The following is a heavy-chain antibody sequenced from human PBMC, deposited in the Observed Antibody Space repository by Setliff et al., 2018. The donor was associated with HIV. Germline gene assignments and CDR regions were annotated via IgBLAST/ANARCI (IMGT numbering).Heavy chain of an antibody. CDR3: AREGSGWCDY. V-gene: IGHV3-7*03. Sequence: PGGSLRLSCAASGFTFGRHWMSWVRQAPGKGLEWVANIKQDGSEKYYVDSVKGRFTISRDNAKNSLYLQMNSLRAEDTAVYYCAREGSGWCDYWGQGTLVTVSS. J-gene: IGHJ4*02. CDR2: IKQDGSEK. D-gene: IGHD5-18*01. CDR1: GFTFGRHW.